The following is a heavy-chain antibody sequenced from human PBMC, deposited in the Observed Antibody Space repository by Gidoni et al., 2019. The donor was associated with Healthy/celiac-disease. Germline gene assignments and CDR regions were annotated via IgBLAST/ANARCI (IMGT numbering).Heavy chain of an antibody. Sequence: QVQLVESGGGVVQPGRSLRLSCAASGFTFSSYGMHWVRQAPGKGLEWVAVISYDGSNKYYADSVKGRFTISRDNSKNTLYLQMNSLRAEDTAVYYCAKDGRDGDYPDYWGQGTLVTVSS. J-gene: IGHJ4*02. V-gene: IGHV3-30*18. CDR2: ISYDGSNK. D-gene: IGHD4-17*01. CDR3: AKDGRDGDYPDY. CDR1: GFTFSSYG.